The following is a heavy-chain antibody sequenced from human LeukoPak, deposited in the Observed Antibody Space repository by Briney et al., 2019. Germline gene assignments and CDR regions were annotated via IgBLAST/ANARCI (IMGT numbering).Heavy chain of an antibody. CDR1: GDSVSGSPAV. CDR2: AYYRSKWYI. V-gene: IGHV6-1*01. D-gene: IGHD3-10*01. J-gene: IGHJ4*02. CDR3: ARGAVRGGTNFDY. Sequence: SQTLTLTCAISGDSVSGSPAVWNWIRQSPSRGLEWLGRAYYRSKWYIDYAVSVKGRITITPDTSKNQFSLQLNSVTPEDTAVYYCARGAVRGGTNFDYWGQGTLVTVSS.